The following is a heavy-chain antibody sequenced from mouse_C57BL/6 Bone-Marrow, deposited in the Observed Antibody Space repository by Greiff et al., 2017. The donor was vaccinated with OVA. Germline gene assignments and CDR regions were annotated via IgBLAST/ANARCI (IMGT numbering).Heavy chain of an antibody. V-gene: IGHV5-6*01. J-gene: IGHJ3*01. CDR3: ARPDIDYLWFAY. CDR2: ISSGGSYT. Sequence: VQLKESGGDLVKPGGSLKLSCAASGFTFSSYGMSWVRQTPDKRLEWVATISSGGSYTYYPDSVKGRFTISRDNAKNTLYLQMSSLKSEDTAMYYCARPDIDYLWFAYWGQGTLVTVSA. D-gene: IGHD2-4*01. CDR1: GFTFSSYG.